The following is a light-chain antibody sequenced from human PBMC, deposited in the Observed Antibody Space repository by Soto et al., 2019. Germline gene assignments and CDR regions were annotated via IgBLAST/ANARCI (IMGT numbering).Light chain of an antibody. CDR3: QHRHN. CDR1: QSVSID. CDR2: DAS. Sequence: EVVLTQSPATLSLSPGDRATLSCRASQSVSIDFAWYQQKPGQVPRLLIYDASNRATGIPARFSGSGSGTDFTLTISSREPEDFAVYYCQHRHNFGPGTKVDIK. J-gene: IGKJ3*01. V-gene: IGKV3-11*01.